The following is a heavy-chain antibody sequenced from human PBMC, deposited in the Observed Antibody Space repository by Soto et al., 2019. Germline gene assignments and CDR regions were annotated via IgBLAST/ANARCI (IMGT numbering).Heavy chain of an antibody. V-gene: IGHV1-2*04. D-gene: IGHD6-13*01. CDR1: GFTFTSSA. CDR3: ARDIREQQLVGWFDP. Sequence: ASVKVSCKASGFTFTSSAVQWVRQARGQGLEWMGWINPNSGGTNYAQKFQGWVTMTRDTSISTAYMELSRLRSDDTAVYYCARDIREQQLVGWFDPWGQGTLVTVSS. J-gene: IGHJ5*02. CDR2: INPNSGGT.